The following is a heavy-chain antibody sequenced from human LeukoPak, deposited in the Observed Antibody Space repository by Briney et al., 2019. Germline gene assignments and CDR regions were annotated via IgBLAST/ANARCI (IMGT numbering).Heavy chain of an antibody. J-gene: IGHJ3*02. V-gene: IGHV4-59*01. CDR2: IYYSGST. Sequence: SETLSLTCTVSGGSISSYYWSWIRQPPGKGLEWIGYIYYSGSTNYNPSLKSRVTISVDTSKNQFSLKLSSVTAADTAVYYCAGEAATPAMVRGVGDAFDIWGQGTMVTVSS. CDR1: GGSISSYY. CDR3: AGEAATPAMVRGVGDAFDI. D-gene: IGHD3-10*01.